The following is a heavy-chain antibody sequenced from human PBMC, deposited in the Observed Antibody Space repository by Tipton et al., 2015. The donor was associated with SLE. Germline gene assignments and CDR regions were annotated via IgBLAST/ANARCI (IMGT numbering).Heavy chain of an antibody. CDR2: IKPDGSEK. Sequence: GSLRLSCAASGFTFNNFWMSWVRQAPGKRLEWVASIKPDGSEKNYVDSVKGRLTISRDNAENSLYLQLNSLRADDAAVYYCARVRATAGYWVLGTLVTVSS. CDR3: ARVRATAGY. CDR1: GFTFNNFW. D-gene: IGHD6-13*01. V-gene: IGHV3-7*04. J-gene: IGHJ4*02.